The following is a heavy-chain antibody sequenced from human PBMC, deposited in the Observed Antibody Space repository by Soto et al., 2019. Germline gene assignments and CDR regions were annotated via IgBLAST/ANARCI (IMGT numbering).Heavy chain of an antibody. J-gene: IGHJ4*02. D-gene: IGHD6-19*01. V-gene: IGHV4-34*01. Sequence: SETLSLTCAVYGGSFSGYYWSWIRQPPGKGLEWIGEINHSGSTNYNPSLKSRVPISVDTSKNQFCLKLGPVTAPDTAVYYCARAITPVVGPSRRTHQTVPPIAVAGSSVVHYFDYWGQGTLVTVSS. CDR1: GGSFSGYY. CDR3: ARAITPVVGPSRRTHQTVPPIAVAGSSVVHYFDY. CDR2: INHSGST.